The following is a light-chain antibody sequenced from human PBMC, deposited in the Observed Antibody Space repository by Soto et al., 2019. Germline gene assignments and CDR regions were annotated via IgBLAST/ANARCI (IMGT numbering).Light chain of an antibody. CDR3: SSYTSSSTYV. V-gene: IGLV2-18*02. CDR2: DVS. Sequence: QSALTQPPSVSGSPGQSVTISCTGTSSDVGSYNRVSWYQQPPGTAPKLLIYDVSNRPSGVPDRFSGSKSGNAASLTISGLQAEDEADYCCSSYTSSSTYVFGTGTKVTVL. J-gene: IGLJ1*01. CDR1: SSDVGSYNR.